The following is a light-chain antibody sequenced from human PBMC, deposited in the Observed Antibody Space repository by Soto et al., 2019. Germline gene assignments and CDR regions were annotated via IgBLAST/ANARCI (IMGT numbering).Light chain of an antibody. CDR1: QSISSY. J-gene: IGKJ1*01. Sequence: DIQMTQSPSSLSASVGDRITTTCRASQSISSYLNWYQQKRGKAPKLLIYAASSLQSGVPSRFSGSGSGTEFTLTISSLQPDDFATYYCQHYNSYSEAFGQGTKVDI. CDR3: QHYNSYSEA. CDR2: AAS. V-gene: IGKV1-39*01.